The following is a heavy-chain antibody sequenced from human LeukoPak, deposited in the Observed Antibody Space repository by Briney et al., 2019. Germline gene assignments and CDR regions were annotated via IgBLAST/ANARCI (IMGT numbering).Heavy chain of an antibody. J-gene: IGHJ2*01. CDR2: ISAYNGNT. Sequence: GASVKVSCKASGYTFTGYYMHWVRPAPGQGLAWMGWISAYNGNTNYAQKLQGRVTMTTDTSTSTAYMELRSLRSDDTAVYYCARAIVAPWYFDLWGRGTLVTVSS. D-gene: IGHD5-12*01. CDR3: ARAIVAPWYFDL. V-gene: IGHV1-18*04. CDR1: GYTFTGYY.